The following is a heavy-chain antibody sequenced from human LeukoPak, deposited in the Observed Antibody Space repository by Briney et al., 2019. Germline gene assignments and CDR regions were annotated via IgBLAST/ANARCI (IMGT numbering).Heavy chain of an antibody. CDR1: GGSFSGYY. Sequence: PSETLSLTCAVYGGSFSGYYWSWIRQSPGKGLEWIGEINHSGSTNYNPSLKSRVTISVDTSKNQFSLKLSSVTAADTAVYYCARDRRYSSSWYYFDYWGQGTLVTVSS. D-gene: IGHD6-13*01. CDR3: ARDRRYSSSWYYFDY. V-gene: IGHV4-34*01. CDR2: INHSGST. J-gene: IGHJ4*02.